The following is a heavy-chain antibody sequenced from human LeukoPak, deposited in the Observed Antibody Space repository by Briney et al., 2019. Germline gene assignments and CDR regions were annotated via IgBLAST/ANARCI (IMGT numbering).Heavy chain of an antibody. CDR3: ARGVTAMVRYYYYGIDV. CDR2: IYYSGST. Sequence: SETLSLTCTVSGGSISSGGYYWSWIRQHPGKGLEWIGYIYYSGSTYYNPSLKSRVTISVDTSKNQFSLKLSSVTAADTAVYYCARGVTAMVRYYYYGIDVWGQGTTVTVSS. V-gene: IGHV4-31*03. J-gene: IGHJ6*02. D-gene: IGHD5-18*01. CDR1: GGSISSGGYY.